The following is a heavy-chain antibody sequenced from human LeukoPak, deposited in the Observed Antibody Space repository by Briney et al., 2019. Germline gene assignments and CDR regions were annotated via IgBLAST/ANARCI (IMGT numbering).Heavy chain of an antibody. J-gene: IGHJ5*02. V-gene: IGHV1-18*01. CDR1: GYTFTSYG. CDR2: ISAYNGNT. Sequence: ASVKVSCKASGYTFTSYGITWVRQAPGQGLEWMGWISAYNGNTNYAQKLQGRVTITTDTSTSTAYMELRSLRSDDTAVYYCARDGPRGYYDSSGYLNWFDPWGQGTLVTVSS. D-gene: IGHD3-22*01. CDR3: ARDGPRGYYDSSGYLNWFDP.